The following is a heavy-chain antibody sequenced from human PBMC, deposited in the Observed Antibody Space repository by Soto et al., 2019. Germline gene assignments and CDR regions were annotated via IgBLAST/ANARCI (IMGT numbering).Heavy chain of an antibody. J-gene: IGHJ5*02. D-gene: IGHD2-15*01. CDR2: ISGSGGST. CDR3: AKADEWSGASCYSSGFSCWFDP. Sequence: GGSLRLSCAASGFTFSSYAMSWVRQAPGKGLEWVSAISGSGGSTYYADSVKGRFTISRDNSKNTLYLQMNSLRAEDTAVYYCAKADEWSGASCYSSGFSCWFDPWGQGTLVTVSS. CDR1: GFTFSSYA. V-gene: IGHV3-23*01.